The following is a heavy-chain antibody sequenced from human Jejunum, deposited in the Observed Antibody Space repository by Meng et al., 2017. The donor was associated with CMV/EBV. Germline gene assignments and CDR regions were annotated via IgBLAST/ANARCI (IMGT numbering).Heavy chain of an antibody. CDR3: ARVPTRSYYPLYYFDH. CDR2: IHPSSGGT. D-gene: IGHD3-10*01. CDR1: YCFPFPS. Sequence: YCFPFPSSHWVRQAPGHGLEWMGRIHPSSGGTTYAQKFQGRVTMTRDMSMSTDYMEMSSLRSDDTAVYYCARVPTRSYYPLYYFDHWGQGTLVTVSS. V-gene: IGHV1-2*06. J-gene: IGHJ4*02.